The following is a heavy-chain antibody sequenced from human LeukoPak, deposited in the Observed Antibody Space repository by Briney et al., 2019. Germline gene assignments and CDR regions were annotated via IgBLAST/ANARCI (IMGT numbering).Heavy chain of an antibody. CDR2: TYPGDSDT. Sequence: GESLKISCKGSGYSFTSYWIGWVRQMPGKGLEWMGITYPGDSDTRYSPSFQGRVTISADKSISTAYLQWSSLKASDTAMYYCARGSSSCPACMDVWGQGTTVTVSS. D-gene: IGHD6-13*01. CDR1: GYSFTSYW. CDR3: ARGSSSCPACMDV. V-gene: IGHV5-51*01. J-gene: IGHJ6*02.